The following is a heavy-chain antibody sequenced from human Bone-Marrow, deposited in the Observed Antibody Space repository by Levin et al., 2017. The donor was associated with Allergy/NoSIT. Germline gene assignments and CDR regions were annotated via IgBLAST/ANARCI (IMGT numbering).Heavy chain of an antibody. D-gene: IGHD5-12*01. CDR1: GGSMNSYSYY. Sequence: SCTVSGGSMNSYSYYWSWIRQPAGKGLEWVGRVYNTGSTNYNPSLESRVAISIDTSRNQFSLRLSSVTAADTAVYYCARMGPYGGYDYLSDPDRYYYYYYMDIWGKGTTVTVSS. J-gene: IGHJ6*03. CDR3: ARMGPYGGYDYLSDPDRYYYYYYMDI. V-gene: IGHV4-61*02. CDR2: VYNTGST.